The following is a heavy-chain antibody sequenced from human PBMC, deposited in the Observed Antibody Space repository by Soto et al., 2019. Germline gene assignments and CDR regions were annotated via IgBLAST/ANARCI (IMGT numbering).Heavy chain of an antibody. Sequence: VQLLESGGSLVQPGGSLTLSCAASGFPFSSYAMSWVRQTPEKGLEWVAGISGGGNDRYYADFVQGRCTFSRDNSRDILYLQVSSLRADDTAMYFCARSLFMVAPDNEPFDYWGQGTLVTVS. J-gene: IGHJ4*02. V-gene: IGHV3-23*01. CDR1: GFPFSSYA. CDR2: ISGGGNDR. CDR3: ARSLFMVAPDNEPFDY. D-gene: IGHD5-12*01.